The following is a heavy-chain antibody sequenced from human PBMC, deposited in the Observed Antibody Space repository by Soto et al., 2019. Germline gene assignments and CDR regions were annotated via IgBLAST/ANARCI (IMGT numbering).Heavy chain of an antibody. D-gene: IGHD4-17*01. Sequence: EVQLLESGGGLVQPGGSLRLSCAASVFTFSSYAMSWVRQAPGKGLEWVSAISGSGGSTYYADSVKGRFTISRDNSKNTLYLQMNSLRAEDTAVYYCAKFYGVDYYHYMDVWGKGTTVTVSS. J-gene: IGHJ6*03. CDR3: AKFYGVDYYHYMDV. V-gene: IGHV3-23*01. CDR2: ISGSGGST. CDR1: VFTFSSYA.